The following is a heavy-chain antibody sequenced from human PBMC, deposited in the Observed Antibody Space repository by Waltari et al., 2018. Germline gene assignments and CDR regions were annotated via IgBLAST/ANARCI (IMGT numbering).Heavy chain of an antibody. Sequence: QVQLQESGPGLVKPSETLSLTCTVSGGSISSYYWSWIRQPAGKGLEWIGRIYTSGSTNYNPARRSRVTMSVDTSKNQFSLKLSSVTAADTAVYYCASSKRGGSGSSTFDYWGQGTLVTVSS. D-gene: IGHD3-10*01. V-gene: IGHV4-4*07. J-gene: IGHJ4*02. CDR1: GGSISSYY. CDR3: ASSKRGGSGSSTFDY. CDR2: IYTSGST.